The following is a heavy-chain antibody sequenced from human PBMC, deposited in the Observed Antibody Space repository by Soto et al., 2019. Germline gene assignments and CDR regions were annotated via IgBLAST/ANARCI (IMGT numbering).Heavy chain of an antibody. Sequence: HPGGSLRLSCTTSGFTFGDYAMSWFRQAPGKGLEWVGFIRSKGYGGTTQYAASVKGRFTTSRDDSESIAYLQMDSLKTEDTALYYCARVGSASLMVVVIADHWGQGTQVTVSS. CDR1: GFTFGDYA. J-gene: IGHJ4*02. V-gene: IGHV3-49*03. CDR2: IRSKGYGGTT. CDR3: ARVGSASLMVVVIADH. D-gene: IGHD3-22*01.